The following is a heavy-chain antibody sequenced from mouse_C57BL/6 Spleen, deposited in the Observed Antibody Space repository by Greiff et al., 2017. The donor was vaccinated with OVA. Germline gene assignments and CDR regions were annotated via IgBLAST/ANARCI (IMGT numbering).Heavy chain of an antibody. CDR3: ARRNYDYDGGWFAY. D-gene: IGHD2-4*01. CDR1: GYTFTSYW. V-gene: IGHV1-55*01. Sequence: VQLQQPGAELVKPGASVKMSCKASGYTFTSYWITWVKQRPGQGLEWIGDIYPGSGSTNYNEKFKSKATLTVDTSSSTAYMQLSSLTSEDSAVYYCARRNYDYDGGWFAYWGQGTLVTVSA. CDR2: IYPGSGST. J-gene: IGHJ3*01.